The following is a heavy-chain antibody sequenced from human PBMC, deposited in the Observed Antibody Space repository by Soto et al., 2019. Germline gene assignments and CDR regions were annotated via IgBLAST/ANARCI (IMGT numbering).Heavy chain of an antibody. CDR1: GFTFSSYS. CDR3: ARESSSSRGDAFDI. V-gene: IGHV3-21*01. CDR2: ISSSSSYI. J-gene: IGHJ3*02. D-gene: IGHD6-13*01. Sequence: EVQLVESGGGLVKPGGSLRLSCAASGFTFSSYSMNWVRQAPGKGLEWVSSISSSSSYIYYADSVQGRFTISRDNAKNSLYLQMNSLRAEDTAVYDCARESSSSRGDAFDIWGQGTMVTVSS.